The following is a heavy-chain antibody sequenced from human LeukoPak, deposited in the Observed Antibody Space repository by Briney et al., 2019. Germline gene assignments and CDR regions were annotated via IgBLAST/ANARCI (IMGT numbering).Heavy chain of an antibody. D-gene: IGHD6-13*01. CDR2: INPNSGGT. Sequence: ASVTVSCTASGYTFTGYYMHWVRQAPGQGLEWMGWINPNSGGTNYAQRFQGRVTMTRDTSISTAYMELSRLRSDDTAVYYCARDFPSSSWYSPGDYWGQGTLVTVSS. V-gene: IGHV1-2*02. J-gene: IGHJ4*02. CDR3: ARDFPSSSWYSPGDY. CDR1: GYTFTGYY.